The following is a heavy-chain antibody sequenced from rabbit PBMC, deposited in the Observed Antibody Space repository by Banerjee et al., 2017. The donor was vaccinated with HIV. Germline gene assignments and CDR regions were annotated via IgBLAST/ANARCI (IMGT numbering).Heavy chain of an antibody. CDR3: AKSQATADWGLDL. D-gene: IGHD2-1*01. Sequence: QEQLVESGGGLVQPGGSLTLSCKASGFDFSRFGVSWVRQAPGKGLEWIGYIDPIFGGTYYASWVNGRFTISRHNAQNTLFLHLNSLTVADTATYFCAKSQATADWGLDLWGQGTLVTVS. CDR2: IDPIFGGT. J-gene: IGHJ3*01. V-gene: IGHV1S47*01. CDR1: GFDFSRFG.